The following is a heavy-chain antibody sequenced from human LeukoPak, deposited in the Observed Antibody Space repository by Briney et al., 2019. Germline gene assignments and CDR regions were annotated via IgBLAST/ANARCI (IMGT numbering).Heavy chain of an antibody. V-gene: IGHV1-69*04. CDR2: IIPILGIA. D-gene: IGHD1-26*01. Sequence: SVKVSCKASGGTFSSYAISWVRQAPGQGLEWMGRIIPILGIANYAQKFQGRVTITADKSTSTAYMELSSLRSDDTAVYYCARDSGSYYDYFDYWGQGTLVTVSS. J-gene: IGHJ4*02. CDR1: GGTFSSYA. CDR3: ARDSGSYYDYFDY.